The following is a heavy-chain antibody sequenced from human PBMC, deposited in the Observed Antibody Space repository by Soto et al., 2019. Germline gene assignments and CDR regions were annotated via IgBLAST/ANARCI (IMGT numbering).Heavy chain of an antibody. CDR1: GFTFSSYG. Sequence: GGSLRLSCAASGFTFSSYGMHWVRQAPGKGLEWVAVIWYDGSNKYYADSVKGRFTISRDNSKNTLYLQMNSLRAEDTAVYYCARDYCTNGVCYGYFDYWGQGTLVTVSS. CDR3: ARDYCTNGVCYGYFDY. CDR2: IWYDGSNK. V-gene: IGHV3-33*01. D-gene: IGHD2-8*01. J-gene: IGHJ4*02.